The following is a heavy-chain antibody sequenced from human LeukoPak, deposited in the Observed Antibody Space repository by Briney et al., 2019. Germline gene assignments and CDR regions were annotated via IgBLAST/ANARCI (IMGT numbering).Heavy chain of an antibody. CDR3: AKGVVAAAGADAFDM. J-gene: IGHJ3*02. Sequence: PGGSLRLSCAASGFTFSSYAMSWVRQAPGKGLEWVSAISGSGGSTYYADFVKGRFTISRDNSKNTLYLQMNSLRAEDTAVYYCAKGVVAAAGADAFDMWGQGTMVTVSS. V-gene: IGHV3-23*01. CDR1: GFTFSSYA. CDR2: ISGSGGST. D-gene: IGHD6-13*01.